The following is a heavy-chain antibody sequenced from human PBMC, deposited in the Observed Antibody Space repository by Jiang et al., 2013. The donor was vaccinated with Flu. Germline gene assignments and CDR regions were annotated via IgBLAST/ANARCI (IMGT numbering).Heavy chain of an antibody. CDR3: ATDPSEVTTPGAGY. CDR2: FDPEDGET. Sequence: GAEVKKPGASVKVSCKVSGYTLTELSMHWVRQAPGKGLEWMGGFDPEDGETVYAQKFQGRVTMTADTSTDTAYMELSSLRSEDTAVYYCATDPSEVTTPGAGYWGQGTLVTVSS. V-gene: IGHV1-24*01. J-gene: IGHJ4*02. D-gene: IGHD4-17*01. CDR1: GYTLTELS.